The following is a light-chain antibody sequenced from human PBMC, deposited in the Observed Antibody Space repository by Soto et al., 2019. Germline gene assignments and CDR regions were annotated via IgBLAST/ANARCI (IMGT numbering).Light chain of an antibody. Sequence: QPVLTQPPSASASLGASVKLTCTLSSWHNSYAIAWHQQQPEKGPRYLMKLNRDGSHSKGDGIPDRFSGSSSGAERYLTISSLQSEDEADYYCQTWSTDIRVFGGGTKLTVL. CDR2: LNRDGSH. J-gene: IGLJ3*02. V-gene: IGLV4-69*01. CDR3: QTWSTDIRV. CDR1: SWHNSYA.